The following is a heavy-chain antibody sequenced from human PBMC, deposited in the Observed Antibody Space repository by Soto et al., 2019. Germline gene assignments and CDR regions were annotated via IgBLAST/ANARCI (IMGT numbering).Heavy chain of an antibody. Sequence: TSETLSLTCSVSGGSISGSYWSWVRQSPGKGLEWLGYVYYTGSTNYSPSLRSRVSISVDTSKNEFSLRLSSVTAADTAVYFCARSVAVPGAHIDYWGQGTQVTVSS. CDR2: VYYTGST. V-gene: IGHV4-59*01. D-gene: IGHD6-19*01. CDR1: GGSISGSY. CDR3: ARSVAVPGAHIDY. J-gene: IGHJ4*02.